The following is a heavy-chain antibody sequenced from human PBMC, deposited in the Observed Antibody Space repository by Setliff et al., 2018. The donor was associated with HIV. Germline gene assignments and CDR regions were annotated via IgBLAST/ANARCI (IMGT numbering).Heavy chain of an antibody. CDR2: IKQDGREQ. Sequence: GGSLRLSCAASGLTFSSYWMGWVRQAPGKGLEWVANIKQDGREQNYVDSVKGRFTISRDNAKNSLYLQMNSLRAEDTAVYYCARVRCGSTDCHWGPGTLVTVLL. CDR3: ARVRCGSTDCH. CDR1: GLTFSSYW. D-gene: IGHD2-2*01. J-gene: IGHJ4*02. V-gene: IGHV3-7*03.